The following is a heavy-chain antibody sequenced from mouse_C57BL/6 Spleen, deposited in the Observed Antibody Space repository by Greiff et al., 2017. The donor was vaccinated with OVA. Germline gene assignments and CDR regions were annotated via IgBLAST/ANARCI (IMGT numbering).Heavy chain of an antibody. CDR3: ARPGLDYFYAMDY. V-gene: IGHV5-9*01. J-gene: IGHJ4*01. CDR2: ISGGGGNT. D-gene: IGHD2-13*01. Sequence: EVQRVESGGGLVKPGGSLKLSCAASGFTFSSYTMSWVRQTPEKRLEWVATISGGGGNTYYPDSVKGRFTISRDNAKNTLYLQMSSLRSEDTALYYCARPGLDYFYAMDYWGQGTSVTVSS. CDR1: GFTFSSYT.